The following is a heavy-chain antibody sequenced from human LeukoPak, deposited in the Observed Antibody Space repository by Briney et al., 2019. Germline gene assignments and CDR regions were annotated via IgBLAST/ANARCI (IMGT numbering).Heavy chain of an antibody. CDR3: ASWKPSEVSY. J-gene: IGHJ4*02. CDR2: ISSSSSYT. V-gene: IGHV3-11*06. D-gene: IGHD1-1*01. CDR1: GFTFSDYY. Sequence: PGGSLRLSCAAPGFTFSDYYMSWIRQAPGKGLEWVSYISSSSSYTNYADSVKGRFTISRDNAKNSLYLQMNSLRAEDTAVYYCASWKPSEVSYWGQGTLVTVSS.